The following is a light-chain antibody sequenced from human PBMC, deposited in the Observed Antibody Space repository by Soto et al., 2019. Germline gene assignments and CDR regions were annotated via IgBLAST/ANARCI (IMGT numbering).Light chain of an antibody. J-gene: IGKJ1*01. V-gene: IGKV3-15*01. Sequence: RVTTQSPATLSVSPGERATLSCRASQNVAGDLAWYQQKPGQAPRLLIYRTSTRATGIPARFSGSGSGTEFTLIISSLQSEDFAVYSCRGYNGRSSFGQGTKVEIK. CDR3: RGYNGRSS. CDR1: QNVAGD. CDR2: RTS.